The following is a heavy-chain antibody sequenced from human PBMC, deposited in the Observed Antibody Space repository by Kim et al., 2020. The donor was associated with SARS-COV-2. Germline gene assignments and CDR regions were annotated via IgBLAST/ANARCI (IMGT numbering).Heavy chain of an antibody. CDR1: GFTFSSYG. CDR2: ISYDGSNK. J-gene: IGHJ1*01. Sequence: GGSLRLSCAASGFTFSSYGMHWVRQAPGKGLEWVAVISYDGSNKYYADSVKGRFTISRDNSKNTLYLQMNSLRAEDTAVYYCAGYCSSTSCYRYEYFQHWGQGTLVTVSS. V-gene: IGHV3-30*03. CDR3: AGYCSSTSCYRYEYFQH. D-gene: IGHD2-2*02.